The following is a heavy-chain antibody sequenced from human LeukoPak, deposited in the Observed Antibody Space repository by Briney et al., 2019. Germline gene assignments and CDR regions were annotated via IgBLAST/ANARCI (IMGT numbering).Heavy chain of an antibody. Sequence: GGSLRLSCAASGFTFSSNAMSWVRQAPGKGLEWVSAISGSGGSTYYADSVKGRFTISGDNSKNTLYLQMNSLRAEDTAVYYCAKISYIGSYYMDYWGQGTLVTVSS. CDR1: GFTFSSNA. CDR2: ISGSGGST. D-gene: IGHD1-26*01. CDR3: AKISYIGSYYMDY. V-gene: IGHV3-23*01. J-gene: IGHJ4*02.